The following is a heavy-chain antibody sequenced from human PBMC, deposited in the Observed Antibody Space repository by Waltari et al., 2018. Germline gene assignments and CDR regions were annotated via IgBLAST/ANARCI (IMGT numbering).Heavy chain of an antibody. V-gene: IGHV3-23*01. D-gene: IGHD2-21*02. CDR1: GFTFSSYG. J-gene: IGHJ4*02. CDR3: AKGGVVTAWDEY. CDR2: IRGGSDYI. Sequence: EVQLLESGGGLVQPGGSLRLSCAASGFTFSSYGMSWVRQAPGKGPEWVSAIRGGSDYIYYADSGRGRFTMSRDNSKNTLDLQMSSLKAEDTAVYYCAKGGVVTAWDEYWGQGTLVTVSS.